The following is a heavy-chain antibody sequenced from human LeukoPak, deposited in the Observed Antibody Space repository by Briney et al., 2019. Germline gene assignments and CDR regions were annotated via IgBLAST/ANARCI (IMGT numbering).Heavy chain of an antibody. J-gene: IGHJ4*02. CDR1: GFTFSSYS. D-gene: IGHD3-22*01. V-gene: IGHV3-48*01. Sequence: GGSLRLSCAASGFTFSSYSMNWVRQAPGKGLEWISYISETSSFMYYADSVKGRFTISRDNSKNTLYLQMNSLRAEDTAVYYCAGLPACYYDTSGFYFDYWGQGTLVTVSS. CDR3: AGLPACYYDTSGFYFDY. CDR2: ISETSSFM.